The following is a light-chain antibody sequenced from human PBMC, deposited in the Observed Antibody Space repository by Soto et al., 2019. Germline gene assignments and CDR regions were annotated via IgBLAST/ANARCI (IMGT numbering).Light chain of an antibody. J-gene: IGLJ3*02. CDR2: EVT. Sequence: QSALTQPASVSGSPGQSITISCTGSNSDIGGYNYVSWYQQHPGKVPKLMIFEVTNRPSGVSTRFSGSKSGNTASLTISGLQAEDEADYYCSSYTRNGPWVFGGGTKLTVL. V-gene: IGLV2-14*01. CDR3: SSYTRNGPWV. CDR1: NSDIGGYNY.